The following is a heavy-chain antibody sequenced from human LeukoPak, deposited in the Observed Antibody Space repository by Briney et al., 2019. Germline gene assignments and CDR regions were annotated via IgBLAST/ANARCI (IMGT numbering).Heavy chain of an antibody. J-gene: IGHJ3*02. CDR2: IHHSGST. CDR1: GGSINSRNW. V-gene: IGHV4-4*02. CDR3: ARRGYSYGPGSDAFDI. Sequence: PSETLSLTCAVSGGSINSRNWWSWVRQPPGKGLEWIGEIHHSGSTNYNPSLKSRVTISVDKSKNQFSLKLSSVTAADTAVYYCARRGYSYGPGSDAFDIWGQGTMVTVSS. D-gene: IGHD5-18*01.